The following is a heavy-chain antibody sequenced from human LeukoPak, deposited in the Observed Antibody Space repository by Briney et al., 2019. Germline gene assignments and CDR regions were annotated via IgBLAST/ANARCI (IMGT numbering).Heavy chain of an antibody. D-gene: IGHD6-6*01. CDR2: MYYSGST. CDR3: ARDTYSSSSIFDY. J-gene: IGHJ4*02. CDR1: GGSISSYY. V-gene: IGHV4-59*01. Sequence: TSETLSLTCTVSGGSISSYYWSWIRQPPGKGLEWIGYMYYSGSTNYNPSLKSRVTISVDTSKNQFSLKLSSVTAADTAVYYCARDTYSSSSIFDYWGQGTLVTVSS.